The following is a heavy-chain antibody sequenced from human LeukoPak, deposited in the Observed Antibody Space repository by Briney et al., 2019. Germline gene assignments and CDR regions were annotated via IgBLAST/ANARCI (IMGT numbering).Heavy chain of an antibody. D-gene: IGHD2-21*02. V-gene: IGHV1-69*04. CDR3: ARDLPVVVTADWFDP. Sequence: VKVSCKASGGAFSSYAISWVRPAPGQGRVWMGRIIPILGIANYAQKFQGRVTITADKSTSTTYKELSRLRCEGTAVYYGARDLPVVVTADWFDPWGQGTLVTVSS. J-gene: IGHJ5*02. CDR2: IIPILGIA. CDR1: GGAFSSYA.